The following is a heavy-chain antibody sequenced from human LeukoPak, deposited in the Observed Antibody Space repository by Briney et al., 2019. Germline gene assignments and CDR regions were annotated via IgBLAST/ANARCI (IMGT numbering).Heavy chain of an antibody. V-gene: IGHV3-23*01. CDR2: ISGSGGST. CDR3: AKDAHIVVVPAADNWFDP. J-gene: IGHJ5*02. CDR1: GFTFSSYA. D-gene: IGHD2-2*01. Sequence: GGSLRLSCAASGFTFSSYAMSWVRQAPGKGLEWVSAISGSGGSTYYADSVKGRFTISRDNSKNTLYLQMNSLRAEDTAVYYCAKDAHIVVVPAADNWFDPWGQGTLVTVSS.